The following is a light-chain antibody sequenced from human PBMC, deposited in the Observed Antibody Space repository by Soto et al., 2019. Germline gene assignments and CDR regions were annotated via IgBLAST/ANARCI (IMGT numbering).Light chain of an antibody. CDR1: QSVSSN. J-gene: IGKJ1*01. Sequence: EIVMTQSPAPLSVSPGERATLSCRASQSVSSNLAWYQQKPGQAPRLLIYGASTRATGIPARFSGSGSGTEFTLTISSLQPDDFATYYCQQYNSYWTLGQGTKVDIK. CDR3: QQYNSYWT. CDR2: GAS. V-gene: IGKV3-15*01.